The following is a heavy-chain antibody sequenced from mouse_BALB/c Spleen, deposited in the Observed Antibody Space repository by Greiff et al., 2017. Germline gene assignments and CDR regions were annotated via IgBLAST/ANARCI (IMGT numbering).Heavy chain of an antibody. J-gene: IGHJ3*01. CDR3: AREGDSAWFAY. CDR2: IDPANGNT. CDR1: GFNIKDTY. V-gene: IGHV14-3*02. Sequence: EVQGVESGAELVKPGASVKLSCTASGFNIKDTYMHWVKQRPEQGLEWIGRIDPANGNTKYDPKFQGKATITADTSSNTAYLQLSSLTSEDTAVYYCAREGDSAWFAYWGQGTLVTVSA. D-gene: IGHD3-1*01.